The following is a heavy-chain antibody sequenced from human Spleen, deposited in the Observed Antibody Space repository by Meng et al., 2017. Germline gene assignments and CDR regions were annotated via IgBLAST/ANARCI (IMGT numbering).Heavy chain of an antibody. D-gene: IGHD7-27*01. J-gene: IGHJ4*02. CDR3: AKDFSLGILNYFDY. CDR1: GFTFSDYH. CDR2: IPNSDSSI. V-gene: IGHV3-11*01. Sequence: GESLKISCAASGFTFSDYHMSWIRQTPGKGLEWISYIPNSDSSIYYADSVKGRFTISRDNTKNSLYLQMNSLRAEDTALYYCAKDFSLGILNYFDYWGQGTLVTVSS.